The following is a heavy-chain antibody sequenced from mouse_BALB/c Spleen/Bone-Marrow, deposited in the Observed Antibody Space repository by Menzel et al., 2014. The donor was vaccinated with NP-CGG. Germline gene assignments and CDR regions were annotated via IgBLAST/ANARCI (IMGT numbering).Heavy chain of an antibody. CDR1: GFTFSSFG. D-gene: IGHD1-1*02. V-gene: IGHV5-17*02. J-gene: IGHJ2*01. CDR2: ISSGSSTI. CDR3: ARSGTISGHVDF. Sequence: EVQGVESGGGLVQTGGSRKLSCAASGFTFSSFGMHWVRQAPEKGLEWVAYISSGSSTIYYADTVMGRFTISRDNPKNTLFLQMTSLRSEDTAVYSCARSGTISGHVDFWSQGATRTISA.